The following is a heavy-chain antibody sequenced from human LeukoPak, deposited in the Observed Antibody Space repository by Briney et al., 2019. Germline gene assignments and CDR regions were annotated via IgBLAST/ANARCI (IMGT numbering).Heavy chain of an antibody. D-gene: IGHD3-10*01. Sequence: PGRSLRLSCAASGFTFRSFGMHWVRQAPGRGLEWMAVISYDGSKKYYGDSVKGRFTISRDNSKNTLYLQMNSLGAEDTAVYYCAKPFQQLLLWFGELSVWGQGTLVTVSS. CDR2: ISYDGSKK. J-gene: IGHJ4*02. V-gene: IGHV3-30*18. CDR1: GFTFRSFG. CDR3: AKPFQQLLLWFGELSV.